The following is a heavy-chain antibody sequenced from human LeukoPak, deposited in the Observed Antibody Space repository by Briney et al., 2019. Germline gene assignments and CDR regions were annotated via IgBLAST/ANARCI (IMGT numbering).Heavy chain of an antibody. CDR2: INTDGRIT. J-gene: IGHJ4*02. CDR1: GFSFRNYA. V-gene: IGHV3-64*02. D-gene: IGHD1-26*01. CDR3: TRDGGSFCDFDY. Sequence: RTGGSLRLSCVASGFSFRNYAIHWVRQAPGKGLEYVSVINTDGRITYYADSVKGRFTISRDNSKSTVYLQMGSLRGEDMAVYYCTRDGGSFCDFDYWGQGALVTVSS.